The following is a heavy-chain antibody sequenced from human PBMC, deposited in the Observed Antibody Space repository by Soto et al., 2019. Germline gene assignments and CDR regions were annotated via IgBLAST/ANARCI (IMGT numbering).Heavy chain of an antibody. CDR3: PRDTAWGTPVGAFDI. CDR2: IWYDGSNK. J-gene: IGHJ3*02. Sequence: PRGSLGVSCVPSVFTFSIYGMHWVRQAPGKGLEWVAVIWYDGSNKYYADSVKGRFTISRDNSKNTLYLQMNSLRAEDTAVYYCPRDTAWGTPVGAFDIWGQGTMVPVSS. D-gene: IGHD3-16*01. V-gene: IGHV3-33*01. CDR1: VFTFSIYG.